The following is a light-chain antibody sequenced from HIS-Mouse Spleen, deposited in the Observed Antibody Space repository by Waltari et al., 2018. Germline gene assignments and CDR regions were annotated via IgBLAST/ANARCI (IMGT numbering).Light chain of an antibody. CDR2: GAS. CDR3: QQYNNWPLT. J-gene: IGKJ4*01. V-gene: IGKV3-15*01. Sequence: IVMTQSPATLSVSPGASATLSCRASQSVSSNLAWYQQKPGQPPRLLIYGASTRATGIPARFSGSGSGTEFTLTISSLQSEDFAVYYCQQYNNWPLTFGGGTKVEIK. CDR1: QSVSSN.